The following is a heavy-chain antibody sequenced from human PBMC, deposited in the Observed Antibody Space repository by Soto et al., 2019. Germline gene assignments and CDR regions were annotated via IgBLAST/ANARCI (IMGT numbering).Heavy chain of an antibody. CDR3: IRHPCGSS. CDR2: IKTTSDGGTI. J-gene: IGHJ5*02. D-gene: IGHD2-21*01. CDR1: GFTFSTAW. Sequence: PGGSLRLSCAASGFTFSTAWMTWVRQAPGRGLEWVARIKTTSDGGTIHYAAPVKGRFTISRDDSKDTLFLQMNSLKIEDTALYYGIRHPCGSSSGQGTLVTVSA. V-gene: IGHV3-15*01.